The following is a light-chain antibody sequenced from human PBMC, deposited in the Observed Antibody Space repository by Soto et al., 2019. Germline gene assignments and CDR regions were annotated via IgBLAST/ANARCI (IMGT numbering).Light chain of an antibody. V-gene: IGKV3-20*01. Sequence: IVGTKAPGALSLSTGERATLSCRASQSVSSSYLAWYQQKPGQAPRLLIYGASSRATGIPDRFSGSGSGTDFNLTISRLEPEDFAVYYGQQYGSSPLVSFGQGTRLEIK. CDR2: GAS. CDR1: QSVSSSY. CDR3: QQYGSSPLVS. J-gene: IGKJ5*01.